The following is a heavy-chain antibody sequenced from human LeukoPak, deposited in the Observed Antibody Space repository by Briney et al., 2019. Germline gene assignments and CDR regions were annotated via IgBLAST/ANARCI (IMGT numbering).Heavy chain of an antibody. CDR2: IYYSGST. Sequence: SSETLSLTCTVSGGSISSSSYYWGWIRQPPGKGLEWIGSIYYSGSTYYNPSLKSRVTILVDTSKNQFSLKLSSVTAADTAVYYCARDASEAGTLLGDYWGQGTLVTVSS. D-gene: IGHD6-13*01. J-gene: IGHJ4*02. CDR3: ARDASEAGTLLGDY. CDR1: GGSISSSSYY. V-gene: IGHV4-39*07.